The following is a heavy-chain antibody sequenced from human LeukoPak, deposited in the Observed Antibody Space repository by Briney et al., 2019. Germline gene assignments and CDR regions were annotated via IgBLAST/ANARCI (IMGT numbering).Heavy chain of an antibody. D-gene: IGHD3-10*01. J-gene: IGHJ4*02. CDR2: INHSGST. Sequence: KPSETLSLTCAVYGGSFSGYYWSWIRQPPGKGLEWIGEINHSGSTNYNPSLKSRVTISVDTSMNQFSLKLGSVTAADSAVYYCAGCYGWGSDLDYWGQGTLVTVSS. CDR3: AGCYGWGSDLDY. V-gene: IGHV4-34*01. CDR1: GGSFSGYY.